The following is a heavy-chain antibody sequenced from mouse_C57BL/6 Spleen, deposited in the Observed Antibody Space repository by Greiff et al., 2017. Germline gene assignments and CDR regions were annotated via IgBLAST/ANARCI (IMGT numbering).Heavy chain of an antibody. CDR1: GFTFSDYG. Sequence: VQLKESGGGLVKPGGSLKLSCAASGFTFSDYGMHWVRQAPEKGLEWVAYISSGSSTIYYADTVKGRFTISRDNAKNTLFLQMTSLRSEDTAMYYCARRWTSSYWYFDVWGTGTTVTVSS. CDR3: ARRWTSSYWYFDV. D-gene: IGHD1-1*02. V-gene: IGHV5-17*01. CDR2: ISSGSSTI. J-gene: IGHJ1*03.